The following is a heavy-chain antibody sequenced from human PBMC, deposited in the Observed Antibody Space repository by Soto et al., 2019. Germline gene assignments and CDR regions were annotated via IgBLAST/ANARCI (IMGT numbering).Heavy chain of an antibody. CDR1: GLTFSTYA. V-gene: IGHV3-23*01. D-gene: IGHD6-19*01. CDR3: AKAKSSASGWYGDF. Sequence: EVQLLESGGGLVQPGGSLRLSCAASGLTFSTYAMTWVRQAPGKGLEWVSGISGSGGNTYYADSVKGRFTISRDNSKDTLYLQMSSLRAEDTALYYCAKAKSSASGWYGDFWGQGTLVTVPS. CDR2: ISGSGGNT. J-gene: IGHJ4*02.